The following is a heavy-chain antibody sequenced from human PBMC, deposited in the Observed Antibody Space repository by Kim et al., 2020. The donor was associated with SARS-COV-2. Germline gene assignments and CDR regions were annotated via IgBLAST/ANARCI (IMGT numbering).Heavy chain of an antibody. CDR3: ARGAISSTSRLDY. J-gene: IGHJ4*02. CDR1: GYTFSDFG. CDR2: ISTYNGNT. Sequence: ASVKVSCKTSGYTFSDFGITWVRQVPGQGLEWMGWISTYNGNTNYVQKLQGRLTMAADTSTSTSYMELSSLTSDDTAVYFCARGAISSTSRLDYWGQGTLVNVSS. V-gene: IGHV1-18*01. D-gene: IGHD2-2*02.